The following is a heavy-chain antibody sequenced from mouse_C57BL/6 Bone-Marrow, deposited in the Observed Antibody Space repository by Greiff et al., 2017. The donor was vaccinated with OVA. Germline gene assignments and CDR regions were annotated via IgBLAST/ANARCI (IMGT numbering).Heavy chain of an antibody. J-gene: IGHJ2*01. D-gene: IGHD2-5*01. CDR2: IYPGNSDT. Sequence: EVQLQESGTVLARPGASVHMSCKTSGYTFTSYWMHWVKQRPGQGLEWIGAIYPGNSDTSYNQKFKGKAKLTAVTSASTAYMELSSLTNEDSAVYYCTRFRYSNYLYYFDYWGQGTTLTVSS. CDR1: GYTFTSYW. V-gene: IGHV1-5*01. CDR3: TRFRYSNYLYYFDY.